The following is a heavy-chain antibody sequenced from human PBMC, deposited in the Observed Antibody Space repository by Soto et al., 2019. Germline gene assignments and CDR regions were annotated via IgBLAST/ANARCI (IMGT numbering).Heavy chain of an antibody. CDR3: TTDKLLNAGYYYGMDV. J-gene: IGHJ6*02. V-gene: IGHV3-15*07. CDR2: IKSKTDGGTT. D-gene: IGHD1-1*01. CDR1: GFTFSNAW. Sequence: NPGGSLRLSCAASGFTFSNAWMNWVRQAPGKGLEWVGRIKSKTDGGTTDYAAPVKGRFTISRDDSKNTLYLQMNSLKTEDTAVYYCTTDKLLNAGYYYGMDVWGQGTTVTVSS.